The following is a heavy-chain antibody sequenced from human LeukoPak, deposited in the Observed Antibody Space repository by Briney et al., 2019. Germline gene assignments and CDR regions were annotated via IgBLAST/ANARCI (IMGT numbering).Heavy chain of an antibody. J-gene: IGHJ6*03. Sequence: GGSLRLSCAASGFTFSSYSMNWVPQAPGKGLEGVSSISSSSSYIYYADSVRGRFPLSRDNAKNSLYLQMNSLRGEDTAVYYCARDPSYDFWSGSYYYYYMDVWGKGTTVTVSS. D-gene: IGHD3-3*01. CDR2: ISSSSSYI. CDR3: ARDPSYDFWSGSYYYYYMDV. V-gene: IGHV3-21*01. CDR1: GFTFSSYS.